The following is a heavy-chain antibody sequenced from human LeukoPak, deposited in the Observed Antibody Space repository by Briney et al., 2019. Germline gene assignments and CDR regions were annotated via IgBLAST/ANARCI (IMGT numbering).Heavy chain of an antibody. V-gene: IGHV1-2*02. Sequence: GASVKVSCKASGYTLIGYYIHWVRQAPGQGLEWMGSVNPNSGVTDYAQKFQGRITMTRDTSISTAYMELNRLTSDDTAVYYCARDTGFPFFDFWGHGALVTVSS. CDR1: GYTLIGYY. CDR2: VNPNSGVT. J-gene: IGHJ4*01. CDR3: ARDTGFPFFDF.